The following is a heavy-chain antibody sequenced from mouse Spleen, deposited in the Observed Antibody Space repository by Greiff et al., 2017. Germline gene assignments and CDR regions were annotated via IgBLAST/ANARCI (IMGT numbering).Heavy chain of an antibody. CDR3: ARKRRTVFDY. CDR2: INPNNGGT. V-gene: IGHV1-18*01. CDR1: GYTFTDYN. J-gene: IGHJ2*01. D-gene: IGHD4-1*01. Sequence: VQLKQSGPELVKPGASVKIPCKASGYTFTDYNMDWVKQSHGKSLEWIGDINPNNGGTIYNQKFKGKATLTVDESSSTAYMELRSLTSEDTAVYYCARKRRTVFDYWGQGTTLTVSS.